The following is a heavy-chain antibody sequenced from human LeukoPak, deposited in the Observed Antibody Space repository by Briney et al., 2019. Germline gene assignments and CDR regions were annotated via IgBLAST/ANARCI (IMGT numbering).Heavy chain of an antibody. CDR2: IYSGGST. CDR3: ARERVEYSSSFFDY. Sequence: GGSLRLSCAASGFTASSNYMSWVRQAPGKGLEWVSVIYSGGSTYYADSVKGRFTISRDNSKNTLYLQMNYLRAEDTAVYYCARERVEYSSSFFDYWGQGTLVTVSS. D-gene: IGHD6-6*01. J-gene: IGHJ4*02. V-gene: IGHV3-53*01. CDR1: GFTASSNY.